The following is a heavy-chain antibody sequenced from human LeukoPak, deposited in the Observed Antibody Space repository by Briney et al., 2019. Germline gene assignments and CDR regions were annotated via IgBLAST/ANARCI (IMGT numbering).Heavy chain of an antibody. D-gene: IGHD2-15*01. J-gene: IGHJ4*02. CDR3: ARGVRGRKWYYFDS. CDR2: IYHSGST. Sequence: SQTLSLTCNVSGDSITNGDYYWTWIRQSPGEGLEWLRYIYHSGSTLYLPSLESRLSLSVDTSKNQFSLTLTSVTAADSAVFYCARGVRGRKWYYFDSWGRGALVTVSS. V-gene: IGHV4-30-4*01. CDR1: GDSITNGDYY.